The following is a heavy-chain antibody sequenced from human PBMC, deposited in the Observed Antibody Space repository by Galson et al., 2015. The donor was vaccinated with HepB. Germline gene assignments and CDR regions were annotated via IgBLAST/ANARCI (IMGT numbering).Heavy chain of an antibody. CDR3: ASFNDPVRWAAAFDI. CDR2: ISSSSSYI. J-gene: IGHJ3*02. D-gene: IGHD4-23*01. Sequence: SLRLSCAASGFTFSSYSMNWVRQAPGKGLEWVSSISSSSSYIYYADSVKGRFTISRDNAKNSLYLQMNSLRAEDTAVYYCASFNDPVRWAAAFDIWGQGTMVTVSS. CDR1: GFTFSSYS. V-gene: IGHV3-21*01.